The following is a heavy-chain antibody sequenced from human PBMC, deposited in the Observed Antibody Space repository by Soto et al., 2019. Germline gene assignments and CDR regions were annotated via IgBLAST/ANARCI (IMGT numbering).Heavy chain of an antibody. CDR2: INHSGST. CDR1: GGSFSGYY. J-gene: IGHJ6*02. Sequence: SETLSLTCAVYGGSFSGYYWSWIRQPPGKGLEWIGEINHSGSTNYNPSLKSRVTISVDTSKNQFSLELSSVTAADTAVYYCARGLTIFGVVTPIPMDVWGQGTTVTVSS. V-gene: IGHV4-34*01. D-gene: IGHD3-3*01. CDR3: ARGLTIFGVVTPIPMDV.